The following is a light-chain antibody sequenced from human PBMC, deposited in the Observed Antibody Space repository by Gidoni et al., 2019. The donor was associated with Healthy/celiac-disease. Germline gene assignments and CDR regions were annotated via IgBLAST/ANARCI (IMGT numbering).Light chain of an antibody. CDR2: GNS. CDR3: QSYDSSLSGSV. Sequence: QSVLTQPPSVSAAPGQRVTISCTWSSSNNGAGYDVHWYKQLPGTAPNLLIYGNSNRPSGVPDRFSGSKSGTSASLAITGLQAEDEADYYCQSYDSSLSGSVFGGGTKLTVL. J-gene: IGLJ3*02. V-gene: IGLV1-40*01. CDR1: SSNNGAGYD.